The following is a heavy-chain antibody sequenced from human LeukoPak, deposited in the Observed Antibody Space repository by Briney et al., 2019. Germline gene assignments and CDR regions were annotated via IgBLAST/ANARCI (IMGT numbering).Heavy chain of an antibody. CDR2: ISGSGGST. J-gene: IGHJ6*02. CDR3: AKDLIAAALEDDYGMDV. Sequence: GGSLRLSCAASGFTFSSYAMSWVRQAPGKGLEWVSAISGSGGSTYYADSVKGRFTISRDNSKNTLYLQMNSLRAEDTAVYYCAKDLIAAALEDDYGMDVWGQGTTVTVPS. V-gene: IGHV3-23*01. D-gene: IGHD6-13*01. CDR1: GFTFSSYA.